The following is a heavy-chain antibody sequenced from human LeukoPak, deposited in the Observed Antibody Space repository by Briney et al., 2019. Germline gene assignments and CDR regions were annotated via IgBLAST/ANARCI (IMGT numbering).Heavy chain of an antibody. Sequence: GGSLRLSCAASGFTFSNYAMNWVRHAPGKGLEWVSAMTGSGRNTYYANSVKGRFTISRDNSNNTLYLQMNSLRAEDTAVYYCATNYYDSSGYYPDFDYWGQGALVTVSS. CDR1: GFTFSNYA. D-gene: IGHD3-22*01. V-gene: IGHV3-23*01. CDR3: ATNYYDSSGYYPDFDY. CDR2: MTGSGRNT. J-gene: IGHJ4*02.